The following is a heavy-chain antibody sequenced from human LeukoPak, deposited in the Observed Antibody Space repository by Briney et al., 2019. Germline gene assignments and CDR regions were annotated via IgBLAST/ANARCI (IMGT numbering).Heavy chain of an antibody. J-gene: IGHJ6*02. V-gene: IGHV3-53*04. D-gene: IGHD6-6*01. Sequence: GGSLRLSCAASGFTFSSYAMSWVRQAPGKGLEWVSVIYSGGSTYYADSVKGRFTISRHNSKNTLYLQMNSLRAEDTAVYYCATLAAYYYYGMDVWGQGTTVTVSS. CDR2: IYSGGST. CDR1: GFTFSSYA. CDR3: ATLAAYYYYGMDV.